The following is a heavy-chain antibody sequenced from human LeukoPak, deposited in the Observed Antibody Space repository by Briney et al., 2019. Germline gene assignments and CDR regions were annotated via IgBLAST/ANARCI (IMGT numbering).Heavy chain of an antibody. CDR2: ICYSGDT. Sequence: PSETLSLTCTVSGGSMRTYSWSWIRQPPGKGLEWIGYICYSGDTNYNPSLKRRLTISIDTSKNQFSLKLNSVPAADTALYYCARHEGGGTYPLDYWGQGTLVTVSS. CDR1: GGSMRTYS. CDR3: ARHEGGGTYPLDY. J-gene: IGHJ4*02. V-gene: IGHV4-59*08. D-gene: IGHD1-26*01.